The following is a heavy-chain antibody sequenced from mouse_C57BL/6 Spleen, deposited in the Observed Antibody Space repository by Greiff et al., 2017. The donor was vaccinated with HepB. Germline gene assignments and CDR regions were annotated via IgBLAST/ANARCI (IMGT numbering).Heavy chain of an antibody. D-gene: IGHD1-1*01. CDR3: ARYASILSSFDS. CDR2: IDPEDGET. J-gene: IGHJ2*01. Sequence: VQLQQSGAELVKPGASVKLSCTASGFNIKDYYMHWVKQRTEQGLEWIGRIDPEDGETKYAPKFQGKATITADTSSNTAYLQLCSLTSEDTAVYFTARYASILSSFDSWGHGTTLTVSS. V-gene: IGHV14-2*01. CDR1: GFNIKDYY.